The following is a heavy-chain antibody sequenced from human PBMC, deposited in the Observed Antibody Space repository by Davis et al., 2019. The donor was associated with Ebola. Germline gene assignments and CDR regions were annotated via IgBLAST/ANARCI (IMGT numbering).Heavy chain of an antibody. J-gene: IGHJ6*02. CDR3: ARTRVVAATSFYYYYYGMDV. Sequence: SETLSLTCTVSGGSISTTSYYWGWIRQPPGKGLEWIGSIFYTGSTFYNPSLKSRVSISVDTSKNQFSLKLSSVTAADTAVYYCARTRVVAATSFYYYYYGMDVWGQGTTVTVSS. D-gene: IGHD2-15*01. CDR2: IFYTGST. CDR1: GGSISTTSYY. V-gene: IGHV4-39*01.